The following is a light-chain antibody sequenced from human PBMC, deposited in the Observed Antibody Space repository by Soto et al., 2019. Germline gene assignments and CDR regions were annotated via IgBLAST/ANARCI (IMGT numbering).Light chain of an antibody. CDR2: AAS. CDR3: QQYGSSPRT. V-gene: IGKV3-20*01. CDR1: QSVRSSY. J-gene: IGKJ1*01. Sequence: EIVMTQSPATLSVSPGERATLSCRASQSVRSSYLAWYQQTPGQTPRLLIYAASSRATGIPDRFSGSGSGTDFSLTISRLEAEDFAVYYCQQYGSSPRTFGQGTKV.